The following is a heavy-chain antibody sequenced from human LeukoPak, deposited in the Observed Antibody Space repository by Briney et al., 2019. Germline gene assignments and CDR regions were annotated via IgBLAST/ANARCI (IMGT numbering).Heavy chain of an antibody. CDR3: AKDRSGYDYGGPFDY. CDR1: GFTFSSYS. J-gene: IGHJ4*02. CDR2: IRHDGSYK. V-gene: IGHV3-30*02. D-gene: IGHD5-12*01. Sequence: GGSLRLSCAASGFTFSSYSINWVRQAPGKGLEWVALIRHDGSYKYYADSVKGRFTISRDNSKNTLYLQMNSLRAEDTAVYYCAKDRSGYDYGGPFDYWGQGTLVTVSS.